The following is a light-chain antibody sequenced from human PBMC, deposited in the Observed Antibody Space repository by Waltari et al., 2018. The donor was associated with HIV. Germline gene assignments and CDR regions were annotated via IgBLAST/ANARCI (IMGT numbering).Light chain of an antibody. V-gene: IGKV3-20*01. CDR1: QSVSSSY. CDR3: QQYGRSPYT. CDR2: GAS. Sequence: EIVLTQSPGTLSLSPGGRATLSCRASQSVSSSYLAWYQQKPGQAPRLLIYGASSRATGIPDRVSGSGSGTDFTLTISRLEPEDFAVYYCQQYGRSPYTFGQGTKLEIK. J-gene: IGKJ2*01.